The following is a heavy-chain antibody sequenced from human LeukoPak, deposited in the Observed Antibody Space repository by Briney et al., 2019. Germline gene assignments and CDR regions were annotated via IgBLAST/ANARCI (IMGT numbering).Heavy chain of an antibody. D-gene: IGHD1-7*01. Sequence: SETLSLTCAVYGGSFSNYYWSWLRQPPGKGLEWIGEINDSGRINHNPSLMSRVTISVDTSKNQFSLRLTSVTARDTAVYYCARRWNYGRNYYIDVWGKGATVSVSS. J-gene: IGHJ6*03. CDR3: ARRWNYGRNYYIDV. CDR1: GGSFSNYY. CDR2: INDSGRI. V-gene: IGHV4-34*01.